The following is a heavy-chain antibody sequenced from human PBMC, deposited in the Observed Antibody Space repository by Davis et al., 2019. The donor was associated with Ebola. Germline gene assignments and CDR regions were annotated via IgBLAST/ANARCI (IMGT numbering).Heavy chain of an antibody. CDR3: AREDCRSTSCYNPPVGYYGMDV. D-gene: IGHD2-2*01. Sequence: ASVKVSCKASGYTFTSYGISWVRQAPGQGLEWMGWISAYSGNTNIAQKFQGRVTMTTATSTRKAYMELRGLTSDDTAVYYCAREDCRSTSCYNPPVGYYGMDVWGQGTTVTVSS. CDR1: GYTFTSYG. V-gene: IGHV1-18*01. CDR2: ISAYSGNT. J-gene: IGHJ6*02.